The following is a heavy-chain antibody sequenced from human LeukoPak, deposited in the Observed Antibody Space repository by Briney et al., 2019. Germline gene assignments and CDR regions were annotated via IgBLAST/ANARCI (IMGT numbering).Heavy chain of an antibody. Sequence: SETLSLTCTVSGGSTSSYYWSWIRQPPGKGLEWIGYIYYSGSTNYNPSLKSRVTISVDTSKNQFSLKLSSVTAADTAVYYCARDYDILTGYPPGAFDIWGQGTMVTVSS. V-gene: IGHV4-59*01. CDR2: IYYSGST. CDR1: GGSTSSYY. J-gene: IGHJ3*02. CDR3: ARDYDILTGYPPGAFDI. D-gene: IGHD3-9*01.